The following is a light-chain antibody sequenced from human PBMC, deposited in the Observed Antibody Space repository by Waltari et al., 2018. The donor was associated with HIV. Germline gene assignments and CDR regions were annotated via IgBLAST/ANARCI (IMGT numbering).Light chain of an antibody. CDR2: EVT. J-gene: IGLJ2*01. Sequence: QSALTQPPSASGSPGQSVTISCNGTSSDAGGSNYLSGYQQHPGKAPNLLIYEVTERPSGVSSRFSGSKSGYTASLTVSGHQAEDEADYYCSSYAGSRGLFGGGTKLTV. V-gene: IGLV2-8*01. CDR3: SSYAGSRGL. CDR1: SSDAGGSNY.